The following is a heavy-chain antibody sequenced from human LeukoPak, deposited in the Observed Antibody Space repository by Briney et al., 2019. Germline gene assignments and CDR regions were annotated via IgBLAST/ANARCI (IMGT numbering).Heavy chain of an antibody. CDR2: IYHSGST. D-gene: IGHD6-19*01. V-gene: IGHV4-4*02. Sequence: SETLSLTCAVSGGSISSSNWWSWVRQPPGKGLEWIGEIYHSGSTNYNPSLKSRVTISVDKSKNQFSLKLSSVTAADTAVYYCARGRAVAGKGRWFDPWGQGTLVTVSS. CDR1: GGSISSSNW. J-gene: IGHJ5*02. CDR3: ARGRAVAGKGRWFDP.